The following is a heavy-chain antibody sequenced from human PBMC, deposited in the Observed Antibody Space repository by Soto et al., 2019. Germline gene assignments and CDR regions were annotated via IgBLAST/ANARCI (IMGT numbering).Heavy chain of an antibody. CDR1: GGTFISYA. Sequence: GGSLRLSCSASGGTFISYAMHWVRQATGKGLEYVSAISSSGGSTYYADSVKGRFTISRDNSKNTLYLQMSSLRAEDTAGYYCVGVSGGGSLLSPHYYYSGMDVWAQGTPVTVSS. CDR3: VGVSGGGSLLSPHYYYSGMDV. J-gene: IGHJ6*02. V-gene: IGHV3-64D*08. CDR2: ISSSGGST. D-gene: IGHD3-10*01.